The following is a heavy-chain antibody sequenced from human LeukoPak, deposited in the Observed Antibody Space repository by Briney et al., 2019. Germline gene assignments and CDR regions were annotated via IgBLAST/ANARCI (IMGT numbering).Heavy chain of an antibody. CDR2: ISDHGNST. CDR3: AKDLIYSSSWSDN. D-gene: IGHD6-13*01. CDR1: GFTFSSYA. J-gene: IGHJ1*01. V-gene: IGHV3-23*01. Sequence: GGSLRLSCAASGFTFSSYAMSWVRQGQGKGPEWVSSISDHGNSTYTAASVKGRFTISRDNSKNTLYLQMNSPRAEDTAVYYCAKDLIYSSSWSDNWGQGTLVTVSS.